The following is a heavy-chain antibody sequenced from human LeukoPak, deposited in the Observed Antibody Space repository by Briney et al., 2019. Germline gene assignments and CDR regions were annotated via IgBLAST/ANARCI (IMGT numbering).Heavy chain of an antibody. CDR1: GLRFSSYA. CDR2: INTGGDGS. V-gene: IGHV3-23*01. Sequence: GGSLRLSCVASGLRFSSYAMSWVRQAPGKGLKWVSTINTGGDGSYYTDSVKGRFTISRDNSKNTLYLQMNSLRAEDTAIYYCAKCVDGYNYYFDYWGQGTLVPVSS. D-gene: IGHD5-24*01. J-gene: IGHJ4*02. CDR3: AKCVDGYNYYFDY.